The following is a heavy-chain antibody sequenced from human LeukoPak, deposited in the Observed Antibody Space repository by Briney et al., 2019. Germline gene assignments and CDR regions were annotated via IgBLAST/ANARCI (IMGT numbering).Heavy chain of an antibody. CDR2: ISGSGDNT. CDR1: GFTFSGFA. Sequence: GGSLRLSCAASGFTFSGFAMSWVRRTPGKGLEWVSGISGSGDNTLYADSVQGRFTISRDNSKNTLYLEMNSLRAEDTAIYYCAKMKGHPLPKYYMDVWGQGTTVTVSS. D-gene: IGHD1-26*01. CDR3: AKMKGHPLPKYYMDV. J-gene: IGHJ6*01. V-gene: IGHV3-23*01.